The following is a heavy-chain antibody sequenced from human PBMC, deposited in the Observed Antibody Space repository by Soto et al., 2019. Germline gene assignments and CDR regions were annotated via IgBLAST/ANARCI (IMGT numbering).Heavy chain of an antibody. CDR3: VRDFDNRRGGEAFYI. Sequence: QVQLVESGGGAVPPGRSLRLSCAASGFTFSRYDIHWVRQAPGKGLEWVALISYDGSNQYFGDSVKGRFTISRDNSKDTVSLRMNSLRVEDTAVYYCVRDFDNRRGGEAFYIWGRGTMVTVSS. CDR2: ISYDGSNQ. CDR1: GFTFSRYD. V-gene: IGHV3-30*03. D-gene: IGHD3-9*01. J-gene: IGHJ3*02.